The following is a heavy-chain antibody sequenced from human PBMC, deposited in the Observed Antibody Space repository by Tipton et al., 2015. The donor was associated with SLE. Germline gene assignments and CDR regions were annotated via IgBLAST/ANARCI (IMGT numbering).Heavy chain of an antibody. J-gene: IGHJ4*02. V-gene: IGHV3-53*05. CDR3: ASDRYGDCYFDY. CDR1: GFTVISSY. CDR2: IYSGGST. D-gene: IGHD4-17*01. Sequence: SLRLSCAASGFTVISSYMNWVRQAPGKGLEWVSVIYSGGSTYYADSVKGRFTISRDHSKNTLYLQMNSLGAEDTAVYYCASDRYGDCYFDYWGQGTLVTVSS.